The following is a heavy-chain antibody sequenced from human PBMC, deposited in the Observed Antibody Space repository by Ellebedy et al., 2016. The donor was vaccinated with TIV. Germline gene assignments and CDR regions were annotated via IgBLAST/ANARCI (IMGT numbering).Heavy chain of an antibody. CDR3: ARGIAVAGIVSYGMDV. Sequence: AASVKVSCKASGYTFTSYDINWVRQATGQGLEWIGWMNPNSGNTGYAQKFQGRVTMTRNTSISTAYMELSSLRSEDTAVYYCARGIAVAGIVSYGMDVWGQGTTVTVSS. V-gene: IGHV1-8*01. J-gene: IGHJ6*02. D-gene: IGHD6-19*01. CDR2: MNPNSGNT. CDR1: GYTFTSYD.